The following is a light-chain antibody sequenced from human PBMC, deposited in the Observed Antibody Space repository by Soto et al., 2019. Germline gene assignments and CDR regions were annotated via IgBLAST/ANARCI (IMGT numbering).Light chain of an antibody. CDR1: SSDVGIYNY. CDR2: EVS. J-gene: IGLJ1*01. V-gene: IGLV2-14*01. CDR3: SSYTNRSIRV. Sequence: QSALTQPTSVSGSPGQSIAISCTGTSSDVGIYNYVSWYQQHPGKVPKLIIYEVSNRPSGVSNRFSGSKSGNTASLTISGLQAEDEAYYYCSSYTNRSIRVFGTGTKLAVL.